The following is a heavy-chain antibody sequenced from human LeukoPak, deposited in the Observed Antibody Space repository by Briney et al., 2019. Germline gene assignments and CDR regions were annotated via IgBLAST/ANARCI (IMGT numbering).Heavy chain of an antibody. D-gene: IGHD5/OR15-5a*01. CDR1: GFIFSDYN. CDR3: AKDVSGSIDS. Sequence: GGSLRLSCAASGFIFSDYNMHWVRQVPGKGLEWVPIISGDGGRTSYADSVKGRVTISRDNSKNSLYLQMNSLRTEDTAFYYCAKDVSGSIDSWGQGTLVTVSS. CDR2: ISGDGGRT. J-gene: IGHJ4*02. V-gene: IGHV3-43*02.